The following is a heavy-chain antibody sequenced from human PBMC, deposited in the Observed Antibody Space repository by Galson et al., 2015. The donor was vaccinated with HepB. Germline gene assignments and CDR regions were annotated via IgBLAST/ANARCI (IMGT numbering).Heavy chain of an antibody. V-gene: IGHV5-10-1*01. CDR2: IDPSDSYT. CDR1: GYNFTSYW. J-gene: IGHJ4*02. Sequence: QSGAEVKKPGESLRISCEGSGYNFTSYWITWVRQMPGKGLEWMGRIDPSDSYTNYSPSFQGHVTISADKSISTAYLQLSSLQASDTAMYFCAKYAYSSIWYMDYWGQGTLVTVSS. D-gene: IGHD6-13*01. CDR3: AKYAYSSIWYMDY.